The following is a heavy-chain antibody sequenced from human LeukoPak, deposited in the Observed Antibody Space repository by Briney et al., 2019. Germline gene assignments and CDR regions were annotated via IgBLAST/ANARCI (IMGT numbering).Heavy chain of an antibody. Sequence: TSETLSLTCTVSGGSISSDSHYWGWIRQPPGKGLEWIVTISYSGSAFYNPSLKSQVTISVYTSNNQFSLILTSVTAADTAVYYCARAPSYRPYSFHYWGQGTLVTVSS. CDR2: ISYSGSA. D-gene: IGHD3-16*02. J-gene: IGHJ4*02. V-gene: IGHV4-39*01. CDR1: GGSISSDSHY. CDR3: ARAPSYRPYSFHY.